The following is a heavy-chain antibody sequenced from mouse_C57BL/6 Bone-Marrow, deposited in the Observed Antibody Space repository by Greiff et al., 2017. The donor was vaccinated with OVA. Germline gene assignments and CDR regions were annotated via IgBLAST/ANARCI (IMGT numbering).Heavy chain of an antibody. J-gene: IGHJ3*01. CDR3: ASAVFAY. CDR2: IDPSYRYT. V-gene: IGHV1-50*01. Sequence: QVQLQQPGAELVKPGASVKLSCKASGYTFNSYWMQWVKQRPGQGLEWIGEIDPSYRYTNYNHKFKGKATLTVDTASITAYMQLSSLTSEYSAVYYCASAVFAYWGQGTLVTVSA. CDR1: GYTFNSYW.